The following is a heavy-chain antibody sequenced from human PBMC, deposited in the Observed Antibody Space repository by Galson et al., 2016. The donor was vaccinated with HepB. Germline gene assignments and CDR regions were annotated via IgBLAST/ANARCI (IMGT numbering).Heavy chain of an antibody. V-gene: IGHV3-7*01. J-gene: IGHJ5*02. CDR2: IKQDGSEK. CDR1: GFTFSSYS. CDR3: ARDYVPGA. D-gene: IGHD3-10*01. Sequence: SLRLSCAASGFTFSSYSMTWVRQAPGKGLEWVANIKQDGSEKYYVDSVKGRFTISRDNARHSLYLEMNSLRGEDTAMYYCARDYVPGAWGQGVLVTVSS.